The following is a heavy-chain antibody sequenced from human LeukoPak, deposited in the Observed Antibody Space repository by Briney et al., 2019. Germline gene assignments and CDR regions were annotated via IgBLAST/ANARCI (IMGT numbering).Heavy chain of an antibody. CDR3: ARLLADNWFDP. J-gene: IGHJ5*02. V-gene: IGHV4-34*01. CDR2: INHSGNT. Sequence: SETLSLTCAVYGGSFSDYYWSWIRQPPGKGLEWIGEINHSGNTIYNPSLKSRVTISVDTSKKQISLKVRSVTAADTAIYYCARLLADNWFDPWGQGTLVTVSS. CDR1: GGSFSDYY. D-gene: IGHD2-15*01.